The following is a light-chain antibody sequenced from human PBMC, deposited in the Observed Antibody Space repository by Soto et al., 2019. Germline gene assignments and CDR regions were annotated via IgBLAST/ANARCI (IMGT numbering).Light chain of an antibody. J-gene: IGKJ1*01. CDR2: IAS. V-gene: IGKV1-12*01. CDR3: QQYYSYPRT. Sequence: DIQMTQSPSSVSASVGDRVTITCRASQDINSWLTWYQQKPGKAPKVLIYIASRLQSGVPSRFSGRGSGTDFSLTISNLQPEDFATYYCQQYYSYPRTFGQGTKVDIK. CDR1: QDINSW.